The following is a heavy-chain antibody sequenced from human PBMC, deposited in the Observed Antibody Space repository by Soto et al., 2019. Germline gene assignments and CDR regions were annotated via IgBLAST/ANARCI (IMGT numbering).Heavy chain of an antibody. Sequence: SETLSLTCTVSGGSISSYYWSWIRQPPGKGLEWIGYIYYSGSTNYNPSLKSRVTISVDTSKNQFPLKLSSVTAADTAVYYCARAQLQGDYYYYGMDVWGHGTTVTVSS. J-gene: IGHJ6*02. CDR2: IYYSGST. CDR1: GGSISSYY. D-gene: IGHD4-4*01. V-gene: IGHV4-59*01. CDR3: ARAQLQGDYYYYGMDV.